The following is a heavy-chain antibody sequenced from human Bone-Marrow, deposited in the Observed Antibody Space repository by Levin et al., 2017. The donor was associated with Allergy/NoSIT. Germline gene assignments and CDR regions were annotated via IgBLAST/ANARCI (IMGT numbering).Heavy chain of an antibody. D-gene: IGHD4-23*01. CDR3: SRAVGQQGLDS. V-gene: IGHV3-74*01. CDR1: GFTFRTYW. CDR2: IDSDGSNT. J-gene: IGHJ4*02. Sequence: LPGGSLRLSCAASGFTFRTYWMHWVRQVPGKGLVWVSRIDSDGSNTAYADSVKGRFTISRDNAKNTVYLQLDSLTAEDTAMYYCSRAVGQQGLDSWGQGTLVTVSS.